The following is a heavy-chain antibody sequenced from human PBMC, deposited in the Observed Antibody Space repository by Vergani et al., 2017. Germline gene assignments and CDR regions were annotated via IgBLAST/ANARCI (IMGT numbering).Heavy chain of an antibody. CDR3: ARDRGYYDSSGYYLYDVDY. D-gene: IGHD3-22*01. CDR1: GGSISSYY. Sequence: QVQLQESGPGLVKPSETLSLTCTVSGGSISSYYWSWIRQPPGKGLEWIGYIYYSGSTNYNPSLKSRVTISVDTSTNQFSLKLSSVTAADTAVYYCARDRGYYDSSGYYLYDVDYWGQGTLVTVSS. J-gene: IGHJ4*02. CDR2: IYYSGST. V-gene: IGHV4-59*01.